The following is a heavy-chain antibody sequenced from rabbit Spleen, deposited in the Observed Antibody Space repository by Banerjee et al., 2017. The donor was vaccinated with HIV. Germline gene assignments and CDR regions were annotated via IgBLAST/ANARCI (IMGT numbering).Heavy chain of an antibody. Sequence: QEQLVESGGGLVKPGASLTLTCMASTVSFSGSSYMCWVRQAPGKGLEWIACIESGSSGFTYFASWAKGRFTISKTSSTTVTLHLTSLTAADTATYFCARDTSSSFSSYGMDLWGPGTLVTVS. CDR2: IESGSSGFT. D-gene: IGHD1-1*01. V-gene: IGHV1S45*01. CDR3: ARDTSSSFSSYGMDL. CDR1: TVSFSGSSY. J-gene: IGHJ6*01.